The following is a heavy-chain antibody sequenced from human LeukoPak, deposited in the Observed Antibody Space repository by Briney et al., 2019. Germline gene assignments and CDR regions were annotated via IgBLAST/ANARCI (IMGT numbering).Heavy chain of an antibody. CDR1: GGSISSSSYY. CDR3: ARSPELLTYFMGDAFDY. J-gene: IGHJ4*02. CDR2: IYYSGST. V-gene: IGHV4-39*01. D-gene: IGHD1-26*01. Sequence: PSETLSLTCTVSGGSISSSSYYWGWIRQPPGKGLEWIGSIYYSGSTYYNPSLKSRVTISVDTSKNQFSLKLSSVTAADTAVYYCARSPELLTYFMGDAFDYWGQGTLVTVSS.